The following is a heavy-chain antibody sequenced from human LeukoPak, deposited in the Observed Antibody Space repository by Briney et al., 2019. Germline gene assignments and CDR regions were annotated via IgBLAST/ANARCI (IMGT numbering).Heavy chain of an antibody. V-gene: IGHV4-39*07. CDR3: ARRRFPGTFDY. CDR2: IYYSGTT. D-gene: IGHD6-13*01. J-gene: IGHJ4*02. Sequence: SETLSLTCTVSGGSISSPSYYWGRIRQPPGKGLEWIGNIYYSGTTYYNPSLRSRVTISIDTSKNQFSLKVTSVSAADTAMYYCARRRFPGTFDYWGQGTLVTVSS. CDR1: GGSISSPSYY.